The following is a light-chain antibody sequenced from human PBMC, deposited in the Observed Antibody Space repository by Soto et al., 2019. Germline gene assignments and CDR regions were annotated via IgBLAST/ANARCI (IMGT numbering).Light chain of an antibody. CDR1: QSISSW. CDR2: KAS. Sequence: DIQLTQSRSTLSASVGERVTLTCRASQSISSWLAWYQQKPGKAPKLLIYKASSLESGVPSRFSGSGSGTEFTLTISSLQPDDFATYYCQQYNSYSRTFGQGTKVDI. J-gene: IGKJ1*01. CDR3: QQYNSYSRT. V-gene: IGKV1-5*03.